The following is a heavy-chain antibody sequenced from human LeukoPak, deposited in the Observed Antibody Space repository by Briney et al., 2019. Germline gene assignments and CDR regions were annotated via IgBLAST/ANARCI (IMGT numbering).Heavy chain of an antibody. CDR1: GDSISDYY. CDR3: ARDRDKTFGDYNYMDV. Sequence: SETLSLTCTVSGDSISDYYRGWIRQPPGKGLEGIGNIYYSGMTSYNPSLKSRVTISVDTSKNQFSLTLRSVIATDSAVYYCARDRDKTFGDYNYMDVWGKGTTVTVSS. V-gene: IGHV4-59*01. J-gene: IGHJ6*03. CDR2: IYYSGMT. D-gene: IGHD3-10*01.